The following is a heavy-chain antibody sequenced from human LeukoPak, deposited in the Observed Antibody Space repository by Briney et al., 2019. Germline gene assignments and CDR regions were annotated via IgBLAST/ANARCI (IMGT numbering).Heavy chain of an antibody. CDR2: IYHSGST. Sequence: SETLSLTCTVSGGSISSHYWSWIRQPPGKGLEWIGYIYHSGSTNYNPSLKSRVTISIDTSKNQFSLKPSSVTAADTAVYYCAGRITISSFYFDYWGHGTLVTVSS. D-gene: IGHD3-9*01. V-gene: IGHV4-59*11. CDR3: AGRITISSFYFDY. J-gene: IGHJ4*01. CDR1: GGSISSHY.